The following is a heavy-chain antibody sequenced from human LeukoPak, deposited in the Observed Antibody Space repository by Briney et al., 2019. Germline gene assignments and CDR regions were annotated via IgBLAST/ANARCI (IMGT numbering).Heavy chain of an antibody. D-gene: IGHD2-21*02. CDR2: ISGNGDYT. Sequence: GGSLRLSCVASGFAFSSFAMSWFRQAPGKRLEWVSSISGNGDYTYYADSVKGRFTISRDYSKNTLFLQTNSLKAEDTALYYCAKDGLYGDSPGIWGQGTLVIVSS. CDR3: AKDGLYGDSPGI. CDR1: GFAFSSFA. V-gene: IGHV3-23*01. J-gene: IGHJ1*01.